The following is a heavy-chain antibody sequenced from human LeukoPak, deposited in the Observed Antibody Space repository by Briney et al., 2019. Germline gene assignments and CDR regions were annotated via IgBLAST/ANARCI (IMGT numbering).Heavy chain of an antibody. J-gene: IGHJ6*02. CDR2: IIPILGIA. D-gene: IGHD4-17*01. CDR3: ARVDGTTVTPYYYYGMDV. V-gene: IGHV1-69*02. CDR1: GGTFSSYT. Sequence: SVKVSCKASGGTFSSYTISWVRQAPGQGLEWMGRIIPILGIANYAQKFQGRVTITADKSTSTAYMELSSLRSEDTAVYYCARVDGTTVTPYYYYGMDVWGQGTTVTASS.